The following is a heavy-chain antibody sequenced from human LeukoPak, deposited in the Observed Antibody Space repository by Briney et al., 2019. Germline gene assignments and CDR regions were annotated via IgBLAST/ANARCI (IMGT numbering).Heavy chain of an antibody. CDR1: GFTFSSYW. Sequence: PGGSLRLSCAVSGFTFSSYWIGWVRQAPGKGLGWVANIKQDGREKYYVDSVKGRFTISRDNAKNSLYLQMNSLRAEDTAVYYCARDQNGGGYCSSTSCADNWFDPWGQGTLVTVSS. D-gene: IGHD2-2*01. CDR3: ARDQNGGGYCSSTSCADNWFDP. CDR2: IKQDGREK. V-gene: IGHV3-7*01. J-gene: IGHJ5*02.